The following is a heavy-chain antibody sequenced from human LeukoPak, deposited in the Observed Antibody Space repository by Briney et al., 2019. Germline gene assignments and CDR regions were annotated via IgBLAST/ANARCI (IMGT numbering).Heavy chain of an antibody. Sequence: GGSLRLSCAASEFTFSTYGMSWVRQAPGKGLEWVSAISDGGSSTYYADSVKGRFTISRDNSKNTLYLQMNSLTAEDTAVYYCAKRVRYGSGNYHFDHWGQGTLVTVSS. CDR3: AKRVRYGSGNYHFDH. D-gene: IGHD3-10*01. CDR1: EFTFSTYG. J-gene: IGHJ4*02. CDR2: ISDGGSST. V-gene: IGHV3-23*01.